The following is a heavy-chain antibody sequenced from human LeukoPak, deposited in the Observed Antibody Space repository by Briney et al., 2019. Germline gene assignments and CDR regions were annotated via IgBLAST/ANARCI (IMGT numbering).Heavy chain of an antibody. D-gene: IGHD2-8*01. CDR2: IDSAGTT. Sequence: GGSLRLSCVASGFTVSSNYMNCVRQAPGRGLEWVSFIDSAGTTFSADSVKGRFTMSRESSKNTIYLQMNSLRAEDTAVYYCARVLLASNGVQYWYYDLWGRGTLVTVSS. CDR3: ARVLLASNGVQYWYYDL. V-gene: IGHV3-53*01. J-gene: IGHJ2*01. CDR1: GFTVSSNY.